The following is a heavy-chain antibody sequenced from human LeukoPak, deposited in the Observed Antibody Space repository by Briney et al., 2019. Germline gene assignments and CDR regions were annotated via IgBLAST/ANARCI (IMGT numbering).Heavy chain of an antibody. Sequence: SSETLSLTCTVSGGSISSYYWSWIRQHPGKGLEWIGYIYYSGSTNYNPSLKSRVTISVDTSKNQFTLKLNSVTAADTAVYYCARREGDAFDIWGQGTMVTVSS. J-gene: IGHJ3*02. V-gene: IGHV4-59*01. CDR3: ARREGDAFDI. CDR1: GGSISSYY. CDR2: IYYSGST. D-gene: IGHD1-26*01.